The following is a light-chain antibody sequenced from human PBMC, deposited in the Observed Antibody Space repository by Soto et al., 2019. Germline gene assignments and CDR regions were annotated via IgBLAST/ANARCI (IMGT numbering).Light chain of an antibody. CDR2: GAS. J-gene: IGKJ5*01. CDR1: QSVSSN. V-gene: IGKV3-15*01. CDR3: QHYNNWPPIT. Sequence: EXVVTQSPATLSVSPGEIATLSCRASQSVSSNLALYRQKPGQAPMLLIYGASTRATGIPARFSGSGSGTEFTITISSLQSEDFAVYYCQHYNNWPPITFGQATRLEIK.